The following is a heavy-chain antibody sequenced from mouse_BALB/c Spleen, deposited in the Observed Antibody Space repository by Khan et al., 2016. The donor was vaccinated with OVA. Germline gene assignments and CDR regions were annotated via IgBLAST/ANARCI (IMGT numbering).Heavy chain of an antibody. CDR3: ATHYGYAVAY. V-gene: IGHV14-3*02. Sequence: IQLVQSGAELVKPGASVKLSYTASGFTIKDTYMHWVKQRPEQGPEWIGRIDPANGDIKYDPTFQDKATITADTSSNTAYLQVNSLTSEDTAVYYCATHYGYAVAYWGQGTLVSVSA. D-gene: IGHD2-2*01. CDR2: IDPANGDI. CDR1: GFTIKDTY. J-gene: IGHJ3*01.